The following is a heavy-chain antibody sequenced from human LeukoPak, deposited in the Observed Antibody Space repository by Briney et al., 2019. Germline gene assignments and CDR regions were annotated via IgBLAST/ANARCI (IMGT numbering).Heavy chain of an antibody. CDR2: IYHSGST. J-gene: IGHJ6*03. D-gene: IGHD3-10*01. Sequence: ETLSLTCTVSGYSISSGYYWGWIRQPPGKGLEWIGSIYHSGSTYYNPSLKSRVTISVDTPKNQFSLKLSSVTAADTAVYYCARVNLYYGSGSYYNVTNYYYYIDVWGKGTTVTVSS. CDR1: GYSISSGYY. CDR3: ARVNLYYGSGSYYNVTNYYYYIDV. V-gene: IGHV4-38-2*02.